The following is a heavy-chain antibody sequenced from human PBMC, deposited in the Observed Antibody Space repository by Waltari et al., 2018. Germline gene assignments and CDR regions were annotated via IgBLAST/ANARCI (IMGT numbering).Heavy chain of an antibody. CDR2: INYRGGST. CDR3: AKSDGSSWYNFDY. Sequence: EVQLLEYGGGLVQPGGSLRLSCAASGSTFDQYAMTWVRQAPGKGLEWVSVINYRGGSTYYADSVKGRFTISRDNSKNTQYLQMNSLRAEETAVYYCAKSDGSSWYNFDYWGQGTLVTVSS. V-gene: IGHV3-23*01. CDR1: GSTFDQYA. J-gene: IGHJ4*02. D-gene: IGHD6-13*01.